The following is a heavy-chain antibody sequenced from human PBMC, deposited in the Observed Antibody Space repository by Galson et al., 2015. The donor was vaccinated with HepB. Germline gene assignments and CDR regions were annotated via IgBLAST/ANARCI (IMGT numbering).Heavy chain of an antibody. CDR2: ISGSGGRT. CDR1: GFTFSSYA. D-gene: IGHD2-15*01. J-gene: IGHJ4*02. CDR3: ARGPGVVVAKIARVDY. V-gene: IGHV3-23*01. Sequence: ALRLSCAAAGFTFSSYAMSWVRQAPGKGLEWVSAISGSGGRTYYADFVKGRLSISRDNSKNTLYLQINSLRPQDTAIYYCARGPGVVVAKIARVDYWGQGTLVTVSS.